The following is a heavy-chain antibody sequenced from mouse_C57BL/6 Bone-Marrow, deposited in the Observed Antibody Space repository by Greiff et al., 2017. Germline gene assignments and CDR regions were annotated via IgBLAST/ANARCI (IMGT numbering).Heavy chain of an antibody. J-gene: IGHJ2*01. D-gene: IGHD2-14*01. Sequence: VQLQQSGAELVRPGTSVKVSCKASGYAFTNYLIEWVKQRPGQGLEWIGVINPGSGGTNYNEKFKGKATLTADKSSSTAYMQLSSLTSEDSAVYYCARVKQGVHYFYYWGQGTTLTVSS. V-gene: IGHV1-54*01. CDR3: ARVKQGVHYFYY. CDR1: GYAFTNYL. CDR2: INPGSGGT.